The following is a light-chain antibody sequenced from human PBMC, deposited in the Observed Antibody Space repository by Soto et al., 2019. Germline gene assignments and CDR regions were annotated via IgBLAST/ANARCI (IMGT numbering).Light chain of an antibody. CDR1: QSVSNNY. CDR3: QQYGSSPIT. CDR2: GAS. V-gene: IGKV3-20*01. J-gene: IGKJ5*01. Sequence: EIVMTQSPVTLSVSPGERATLSCRASQSVSNNYLAWYQQKPGQAPRLLIYGASSRATGIPDRFSGSGSGTDFTLTISRLEPEDFAVYYCQQYGSSPITFGQGTRLEI.